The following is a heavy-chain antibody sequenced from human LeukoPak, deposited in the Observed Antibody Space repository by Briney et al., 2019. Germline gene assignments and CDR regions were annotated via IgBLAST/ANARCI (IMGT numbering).Heavy chain of an antibody. CDR1: GFTFSDYY. J-gene: IGHJ4*02. CDR2: ISSSSSYT. V-gene: IGHV3-11*03. D-gene: IGHD3-9*01. CDR3: ARSQRYFDWLTYGPFDY. Sequence: SGGSLRLSCAASGFTFSDYYMSWIRQAPGKGLEWVSYISSSSSYTNYADSVKGRFTISRDNAKNSLYLQMNSLRAEDTAVYYCARSQRYFDWLTYGPFDYWGQGTLVTVSS.